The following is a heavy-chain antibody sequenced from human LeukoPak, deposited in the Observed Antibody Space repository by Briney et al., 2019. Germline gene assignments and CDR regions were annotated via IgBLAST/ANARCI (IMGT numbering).Heavy chain of an antibody. Sequence: ALVKVSCKASGYTFTGYYMHWVRQPPGQGLEWMGWINPNSGGTNYAQKFQGRVTMTRDTSISTAYMELSRLRSDDTAVYYCAREPRPEYYYDSKPAGLYFDYWGQGTLVTVSS. J-gene: IGHJ4*02. CDR3: AREPRPEYYYDSKPAGLYFDY. V-gene: IGHV1-2*02. CDR1: GYTFTGYY. CDR2: INPNSGGT. D-gene: IGHD3-22*01.